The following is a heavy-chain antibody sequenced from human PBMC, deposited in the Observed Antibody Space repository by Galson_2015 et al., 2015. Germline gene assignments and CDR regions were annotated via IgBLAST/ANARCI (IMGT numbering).Heavy chain of an antibody. CDR1: GFTFSDYY. CDR3: ARGAIAVAGTLDY. Sequence: SLRLSCAASGFTFSDYYMSWIRQAPGKGLEWVSYISSSSSYTNYADSVKGRFTISRDNAKNSRYLQMNSLRAEDTAVYYCARGAIAVAGTLDYWGQGTLVTVSS. D-gene: IGHD6-19*01. J-gene: IGHJ4*02. V-gene: IGHV3-11*06. CDR2: ISSSSSYT.